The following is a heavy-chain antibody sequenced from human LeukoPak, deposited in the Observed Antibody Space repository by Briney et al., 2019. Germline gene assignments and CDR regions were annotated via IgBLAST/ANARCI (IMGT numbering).Heavy chain of an antibody. Sequence: PGGSLRLSCTASGFTFSSYAMSCVRQAPGKGLEWVSAISGSATITYHADSVKGRFTISRDNSKNTLYLQMNSLRAEDTALYYCAREYYYGSGSYSPWGQGILVTVSS. CDR2: ISGSATIT. CDR1: GFTFSSYA. J-gene: IGHJ5*02. V-gene: IGHV3-23*01. CDR3: AREYYYGSGSYSP. D-gene: IGHD3-10*01.